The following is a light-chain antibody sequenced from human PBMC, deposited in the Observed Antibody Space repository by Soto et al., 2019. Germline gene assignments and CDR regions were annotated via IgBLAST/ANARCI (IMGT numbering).Light chain of an antibody. CDR2: GNK. J-gene: IGLJ1*01. Sequence: QSVLTQPPSVSGAPGQNITIFCTGSSSNFGARYDGHWYKQLPGGAPNVLIYGNKYRPSGVPDRFSGSKSGTSASLAITGLQADDEGDYFCQSYDISLAAYVFGTGTKLTV. CDR3: QSYDISLAAYV. CDR1: SSNFGARYD. V-gene: IGLV1-40*01.